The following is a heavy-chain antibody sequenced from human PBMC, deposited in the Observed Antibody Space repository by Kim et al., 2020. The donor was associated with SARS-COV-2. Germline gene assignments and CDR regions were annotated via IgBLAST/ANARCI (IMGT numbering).Heavy chain of an antibody. CDR3: ARGDYIVVVVGGERDYYYG. D-gene: IGHD2-15*01. Sequence: SVKVSCKASGGTLSSYAMSWVRQAPGQGLEWMGRIIPILGTANYAQKFEGRVTITADRSTSTAYMELSSLRSEDTAVYYCARGDYIVVVVGGERDYYYG. CDR1: GGTLSSYA. V-gene: IGHV1-69*04. J-gene: IGHJ6*01. CDR2: IIPILGTA.